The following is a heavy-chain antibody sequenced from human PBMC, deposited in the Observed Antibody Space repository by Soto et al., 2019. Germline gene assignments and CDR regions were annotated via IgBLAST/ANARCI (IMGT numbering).Heavy chain of an antibody. CDR1: GQSFSGHS. D-gene: IGHD1-1*01. V-gene: IGHV4-34*01. CDR3: ARGSGIVALPGELEDVKYDY. J-gene: IGHJ4*02. Sequence: QVQLQQWGAGLVKPSETLSLSCAVYGQSFSGHSWAWIRQPPGKGLEWIGEINESGSTYYNPSLKSRVTISTDTSKNPFSLKLSSASAADTAAYFCARGSGIVALPGELEDVKYDYWGQGTLVNVSS. CDR2: INESGST.